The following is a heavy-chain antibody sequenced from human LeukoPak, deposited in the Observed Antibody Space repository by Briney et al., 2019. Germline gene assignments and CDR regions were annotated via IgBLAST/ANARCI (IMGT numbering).Heavy chain of an antibody. CDR1: GGTFSSYA. J-gene: IGHJ5*02. Sequence: SVKVSCKASGGTFSSYAISWVRQAPGQGLEWMGGIIPIFGTANYAQKFQGRVTITADESTSTAYIELSSLRSEDTAVYYCARDLVEDSSSWWGHQAWWFDPWGQGTLVTVSS. CDR3: ARDLVEDSSSWWGHQAWWFDP. D-gene: IGHD6-13*01. V-gene: IGHV1-69*13. CDR2: IIPIFGTA.